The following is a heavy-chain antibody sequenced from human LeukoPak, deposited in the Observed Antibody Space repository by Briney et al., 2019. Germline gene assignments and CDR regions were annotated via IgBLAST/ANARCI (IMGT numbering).Heavy chain of an antibody. CDR1: GFTFSGSA. V-gene: IGHV3-73*01. D-gene: IGHD5-12*01. CDR3: TRHGCSGYDVDY. Sequence: GGSLKLSCAASGFTFSGSAMHWVRQASGKGLEWVGRIRSKANSYATAYAASVKGRFTISRDDSKNTAYLQMNSPKTEDTAVYYCTRHGCSGYDVDYWGQGTLVTVSS. J-gene: IGHJ4*02. CDR2: IRSKANSYAT.